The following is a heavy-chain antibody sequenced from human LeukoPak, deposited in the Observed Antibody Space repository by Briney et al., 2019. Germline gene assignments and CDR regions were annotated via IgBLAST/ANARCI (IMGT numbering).Heavy chain of an antibody. CDR3: ARDPYCSSTSCLTHPGFDP. CDR1: GYTFTGYY. V-gene: IGHV1-46*01. J-gene: IGHJ5*02. D-gene: IGHD2-2*01. Sequence: ASVKVSCKASGYTFTGYYMHWVRQAPGQGLEWMGIINPSGGSTSYAQKFQGRVTMTRDTSTSTVYMELSSLRSEDTAVYYCARDPYCSSTSCLTHPGFDPWGQGTLVTVSS. CDR2: INPSGGST.